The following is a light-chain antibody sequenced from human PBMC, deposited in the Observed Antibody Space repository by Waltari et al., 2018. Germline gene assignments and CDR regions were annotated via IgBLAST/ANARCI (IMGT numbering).Light chain of an antibody. Sequence: QLVLTQSPSASASLGASVKLTCTLSSGHSNYAIAWHQQQAEKGPRYLMKINRDGSHNKGDEIPYRFSGSTSGAERYLTISSLQSEDEADYYCQTWGAGIRVFGTGTKVTVL. J-gene: IGLJ1*01. CDR1: SGHSNYA. CDR2: INRDGSH. CDR3: QTWGAGIRV. V-gene: IGLV4-69*01.